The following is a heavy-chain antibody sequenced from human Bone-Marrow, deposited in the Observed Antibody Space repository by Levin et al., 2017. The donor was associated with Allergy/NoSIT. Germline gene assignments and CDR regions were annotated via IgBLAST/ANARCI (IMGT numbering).Heavy chain of an antibody. V-gene: IGHV3-30*18. J-gene: IGHJ4*02. CDR3: AQERGHGSGHYFEF. Sequence: GESLKISCVASGFTFSSYGMHWVRQAPGKGLGWVTVIGENGDIKYYADSVKGRFTVSRDNSKNTLYLQMNSLRVEDTAVYYCAQERGHGSGHYFEFWGQGTLVTVSS. D-gene: IGHD3-10*01. CDR2: IGENGDIK. CDR1: GFTFSSYG.